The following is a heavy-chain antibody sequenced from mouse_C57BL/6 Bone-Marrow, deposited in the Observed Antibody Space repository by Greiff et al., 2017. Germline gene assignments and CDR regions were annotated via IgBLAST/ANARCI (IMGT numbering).Heavy chain of an antibody. Sequence: EVQRVESGGGLVKPGGSLKLSCAASGFTFSDYGMHWVRQAPEKGLEWVAYISSGSSTIYYADTVKGRFTITRANAKNTLYLQMTSRRSEDTAMYYCARGDGYFYFDYWGQGTTLTVSS. J-gene: IGHJ2*01. V-gene: IGHV5-17*01. CDR2: ISSGSSTI. CDR1: GFTFSDYG. D-gene: IGHD2-3*01. CDR3: ARGDGYFYFDY.